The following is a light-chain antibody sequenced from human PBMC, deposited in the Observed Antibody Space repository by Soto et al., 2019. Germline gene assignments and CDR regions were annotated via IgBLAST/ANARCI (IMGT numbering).Light chain of an antibody. CDR1: SSNIGNNY. J-gene: IGLJ2*01. Sequence: QSVLTQPPSVSAAPGQKVTISCSGSSSNIGNNYVSWYQQLPGTAPKLLIYDNNKRPSGIPDRFSVSKSGTSATLGITGLQTGDEAVYYCGTWDSSLSAVVFGGGTKLTVL. V-gene: IGLV1-51*01. CDR2: DNN. CDR3: GTWDSSLSAVV.